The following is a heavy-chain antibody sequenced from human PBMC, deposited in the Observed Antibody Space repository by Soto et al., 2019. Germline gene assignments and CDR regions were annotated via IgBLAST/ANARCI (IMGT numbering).Heavy chain of an antibody. J-gene: IGHJ3*02. CDR1: GFTFSDYY. D-gene: IGHD2-15*01. V-gene: IGHV3-11*01. Sequence: PGGSLRLSCAASGFTFSDYYMSWIRQAPGKGLEWVSYISSSGSTIYYADSVKGRFTISRDNAKNSLYLQMNSLRAEDTAVYYCASSGARVVVVAPGAFDIWGQGTMVTVSS. CDR3: ASSGARVVVVAPGAFDI. CDR2: ISSSGSTI.